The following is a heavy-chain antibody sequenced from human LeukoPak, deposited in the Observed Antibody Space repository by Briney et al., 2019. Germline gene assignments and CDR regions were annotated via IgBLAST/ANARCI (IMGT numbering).Heavy chain of an antibody. V-gene: IGHV1-46*02. D-gene: IGHD3-3*01. Sequence: ASVKVSCKASGYTFNSSYMHWVRQAPGQGLEWMGIINPSGGSTSYAQKFQGRVTMTRDTSTSTVYMELSSLRSEDTAVYYCARETWSGYPHFDYWGQGTLVTVSS. J-gene: IGHJ4*02. CDR3: ARETWSGYPHFDY. CDR2: INPSGGST. CDR1: GYTFNSSY.